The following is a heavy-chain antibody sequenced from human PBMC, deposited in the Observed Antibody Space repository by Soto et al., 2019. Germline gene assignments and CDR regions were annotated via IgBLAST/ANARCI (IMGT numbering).Heavy chain of an antibody. CDR2: IYYSGST. Sequence: QLQLQESGPGLVKPSETLSLTCTVSGGSISSSSYYWGWIRQPPGKGLEWIGSIYYSGSTYYNPSLKSRVTISVDTSKNQFSLKLSSVTAADTAVYYCARSTYCISTSCPGMRVLDYWGQGTLVTVSS. CDR1: GGSISSSSYY. J-gene: IGHJ4*02. CDR3: ARSTYCISTSCPGMRVLDY. V-gene: IGHV4-39*01. D-gene: IGHD2-2*01.